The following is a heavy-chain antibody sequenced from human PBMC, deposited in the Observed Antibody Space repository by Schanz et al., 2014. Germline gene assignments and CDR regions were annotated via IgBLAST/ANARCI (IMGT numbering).Heavy chain of an antibody. CDR3: AKDTGYCHGGACYCFEY. J-gene: IGHJ4*02. D-gene: IGHD2-8*02. CDR1: GFTFSSYG. CDR2: ISYDGNNE. Sequence: QVQLVESGGGVVQPGRSRRLSCEASGFTFSSYGMHWVRQAPGKGLEWVAVISYDGNNEDYADSVKGRFSISRDNSQNTLYLQMDSLRPEDTAVYFCAKDTGYCHGGACYCFEYWGLGIPXTVSS. V-gene: IGHV3-30*18.